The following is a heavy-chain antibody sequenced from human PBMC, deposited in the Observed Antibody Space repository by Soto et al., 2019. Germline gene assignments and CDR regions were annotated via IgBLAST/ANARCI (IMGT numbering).Heavy chain of an antibody. CDR1: GFTFSNYA. CDR3: AKESNSGLYSFDY. Sequence: EVQLLESGGGLVQPGGSLRLSCAASGFTFSNYAMNWVRQAPGKGLEWVSTISGSGGSPYYADSVKGRFTISRDNSKKTLYLQMNSLRAGDSAIYYCAKESNSGLYSFDYWGQGTLVTVSS. D-gene: IGHD6-19*01. CDR2: ISGSGGSP. J-gene: IGHJ4*02. V-gene: IGHV3-23*01.